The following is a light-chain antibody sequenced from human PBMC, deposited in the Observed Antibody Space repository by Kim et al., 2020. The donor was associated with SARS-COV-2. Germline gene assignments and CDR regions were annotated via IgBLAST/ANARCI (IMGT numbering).Light chain of an antibody. Sequence: EIVLTQSPATLSLSPGERATLSCRASQSVSSSYLAWYQQKPGQAPRLLISGASTRATGIPDRFSGSGSGTDFTLTISRLEPEDFAVYYCQQYGSSPLAFGQGTKVDIK. CDR1: QSVSSSY. CDR3: QQYGSSPLA. V-gene: IGKV3-20*01. CDR2: GAS. J-gene: IGKJ1*01.